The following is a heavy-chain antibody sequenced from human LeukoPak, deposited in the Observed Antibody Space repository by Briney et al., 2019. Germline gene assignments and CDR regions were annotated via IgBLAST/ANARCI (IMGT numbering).Heavy chain of an antibody. CDR3: ARFDYYDSSGYNPLDY. J-gene: IGHJ4*02. Sequence: SGTLSLTCTVSGGSISSSNWWSWVRQPPGKGLEWIGEIYHSGSTNYNPSLKSRVTISVDKSKNQFSLKLSSVTAADTAVYYCARFDYYDSSGYNPLDYWGQGTRVTVSS. CDR1: GGSISSSNW. CDR2: IYHSGST. V-gene: IGHV4-4*02. D-gene: IGHD3-22*01.